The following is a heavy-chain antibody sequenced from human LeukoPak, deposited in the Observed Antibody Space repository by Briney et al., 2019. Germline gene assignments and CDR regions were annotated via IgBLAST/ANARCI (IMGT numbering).Heavy chain of an antibody. V-gene: IGHV4-59*01. CDR2: IYYSGST. J-gene: IGHJ3*02. Sequence: PSETLSLTCTVSGGSISSYYWSWIRQPPGKGLEWIGYIYYSGSTNYNPSLKSRVTISVDTSKNQFSLKLSSVTAADTAVYYWASQYVARDDAFDIWGQGTSVTVST. CDR1: GGSISSYY. CDR3: ASQYVARDDAFDI. D-gene: IGHD2-15*01.